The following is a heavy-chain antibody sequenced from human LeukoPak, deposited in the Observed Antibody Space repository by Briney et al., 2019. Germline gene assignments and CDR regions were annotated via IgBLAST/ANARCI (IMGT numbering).Heavy chain of an antibody. CDR3: ARQPYFDFWSGPTDWFDP. V-gene: IGHV4-39*01. CDR2: IYYSGST. J-gene: IGHJ5*02. D-gene: IGHD3-3*01. Sequence: PSETLSLTCTVSGGSISSSSYYWGWIRQPPGKGREWIVSIYYSGSTYYNPSLKSRVTISVDTSKNQFSLNLNSVTAADTALYYCARQPYFDFWSGPTDWFDPWGQGTLVTVSS. CDR1: GGSISSSSYY.